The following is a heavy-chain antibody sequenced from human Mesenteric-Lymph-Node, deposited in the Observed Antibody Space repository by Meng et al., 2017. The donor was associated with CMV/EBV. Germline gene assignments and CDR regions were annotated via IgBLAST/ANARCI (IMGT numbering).Heavy chain of an antibody. Sequence: GESLKISCAASGFTFSNNVMSWVRQAPGKGLEWVSGISDSGGITYYADSVEGRFTISRDNSKNTLYLQMSSLRGEDTAVYYCAKDEPAAALYYYAMDVWGQGTTVTVSS. CDR1: GFTFSNNV. CDR2: ISDSGGIT. CDR3: AKDEPAAALYYYAMDV. J-gene: IGHJ6*02. V-gene: IGHV3-23*01. D-gene: IGHD2-2*01.